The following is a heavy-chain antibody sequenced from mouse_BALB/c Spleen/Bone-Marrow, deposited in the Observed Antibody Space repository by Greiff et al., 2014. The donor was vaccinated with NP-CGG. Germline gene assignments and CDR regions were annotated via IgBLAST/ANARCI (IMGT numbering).Heavy chain of an antibody. J-gene: IGHJ4*01. CDR3: GRWGDGYYYAMDY. CDR1: GYSFTGYF. Sequence: QLQQSGPDLVKPGASVKLSCKASGYSFTGYFLNWVRQSHGKSLEWIGRINPFNGDTFYNQKFKGKATLTVDKSSTTAHMELLSLTSEDSAVYYCGRWGDGYYYAMDYWGQGTSVTVSS. CDR2: INPFNGDT. V-gene: IGHV1-37*01. D-gene: IGHD2-3*01.